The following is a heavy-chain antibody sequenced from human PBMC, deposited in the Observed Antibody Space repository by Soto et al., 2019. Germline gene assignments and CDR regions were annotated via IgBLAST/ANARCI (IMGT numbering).Heavy chain of an antibody. V-gene: IGHV3-15*07. J-gene: IGHJ4*02. D-gene: IGHD3-16*01. CDR1: GFTFNDAW. Sequence: EVQLVESGGGLVKPGGSLRLSCAASGFTFNDAWMTWVRQAPGKGLEWVGRIKGQTDGGTTDYAAPVKGRFTISREDSKTTPYLQMNSLKTEDTGVDYCTAMDIYVGNLPFGYWGQGTLVTVSS. CDR2: IKGQTDGGTT. CDR3: TAMDIYVGNLPFGY.